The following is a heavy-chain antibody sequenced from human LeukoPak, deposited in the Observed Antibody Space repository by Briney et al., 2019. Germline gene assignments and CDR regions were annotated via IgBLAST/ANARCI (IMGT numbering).Heavy chain of an antibody. D-gene: IGHD4-17*01. Sequence: GGSLRLSCAASGFTFSSYSMYWVRQAPGKGLEWVSSISSSSSYIYYADSVKGRFTISRDNAKSSLYLQMNSLRAEDTAVYYCARDRSDYGDYIFDYWGQGTLVTVSS. J-gene: IGHJ4*02. CDR3: ARDRSDYGDYIFDY. V-gene: IGHV3-21*01. CDR2: ISSSSSYI. CDR1: GFTFSSYS.